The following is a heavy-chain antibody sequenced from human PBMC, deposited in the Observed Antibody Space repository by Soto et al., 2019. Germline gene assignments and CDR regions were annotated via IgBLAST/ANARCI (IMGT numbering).Heavy chain of an antibody. V-gene: IGHV4-61*01. CDR3: AREEKQLARYGGDFDY. Sequence: QVQLQESGPGLVKPSETLSLTCSVSDGSVSSGNYYWSWIRQPPGKGLGWIGHIYYIGSTNYNPSLKSRVTISVDTSKTQFSLKLTSVTAADTAVYYCAREEKQLARYGGDFDYWGQGTPVTVSS. D-gene: IGHD6-13*01. CDR2: IYYIGST. J-gene: IGHJ4*02. CDR1: DGSVSSGNYY.